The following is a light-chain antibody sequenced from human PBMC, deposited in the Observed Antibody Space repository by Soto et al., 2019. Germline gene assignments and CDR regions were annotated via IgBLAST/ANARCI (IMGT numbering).Light chain of an antibody. J-gene: IGKJ5*01. CDR3: QLYGNSRP. V-gene: IGKV3-15*01. Sequence: EIVMTQSPATRSLSPGERATVCCRASQSVRSNLAWYQQRPGQAPRVLIYGASPRATGIPARLSGSASGTDFTLTINRPEPEDFAVYYCQLYGNSRPFGQGTRLEIK. CDR2: GAS. CDR1: QSVRSN.